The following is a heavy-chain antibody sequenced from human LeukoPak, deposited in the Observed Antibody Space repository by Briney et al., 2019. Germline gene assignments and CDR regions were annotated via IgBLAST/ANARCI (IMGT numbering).Heavy chain of an antibody. CDR1: GYIYTSYW. V-gene: IGHV5-51*01. CDR2: IYPDDSDT. D-gene: IGHD3-22*01. CDR3: ARGQTYYYESSGYPPAFDV. Sequence: GESLKISCKGSGYIYTSYWIGWVRQTPGKGLEWMGIIYPDDSDTRYSPSFQGQVTISADKSISTAYLQWSSLKASDTAMYYCARGQTYYYESSGYPPAFDVWGQGTLVTVSS. J-gene: IGHJ3*01.